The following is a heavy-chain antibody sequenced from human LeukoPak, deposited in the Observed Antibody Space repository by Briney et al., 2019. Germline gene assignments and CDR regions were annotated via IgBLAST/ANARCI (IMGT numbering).Heavy chain of an antibody. J-gene: IGHJ5*02. Sequence: SETLSLNCTVFGDSFGGYYWSWIRQPPGKGLEWIGYVYQRGSTNYNPSLKSRVLISADRSKNHFSLRLTSVTAADPAVYYCARTLGYCSGGTCYNYFDPWGQGTLVTVSS. CDR1: GDSFGGYY. D-gene: IGHD2-15*01. CDR2: VYQRGST. CDR3: ARTLGYCSGGTCYNYFDP. V-gene: IGHV4-59*08.